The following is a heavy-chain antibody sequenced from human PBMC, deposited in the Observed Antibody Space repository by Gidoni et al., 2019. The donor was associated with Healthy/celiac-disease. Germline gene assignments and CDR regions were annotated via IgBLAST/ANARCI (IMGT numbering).Heavy chain of an antibody. D-gene: IGHD3-22*01. V-gene: IGHV3-23*01. CDR2: ISGSGGST. J-gene: IGHJ4*02. CDR3: AKGHSSGYYSSFDY. CDR1: AFPFSSYA. Sequence: EVQLLESGGGLVQPGGSLRLSCDASAFPFSSYAMGWVRQAPGKGLEWVSAISGSGGSTYYADSVKGRFTISRDNSKNTLYLQMNSLRAEDTAVYYCAKGHSSGYYSSFDYWGQGTLVTVSS.